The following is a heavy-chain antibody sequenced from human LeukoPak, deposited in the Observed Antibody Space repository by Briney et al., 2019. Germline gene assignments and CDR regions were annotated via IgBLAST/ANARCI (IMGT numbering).Heavy chain of an antibody. Sequence: SETLSLTCTVSGGSISSGSYYWSWIRQLAGKGLEWIGRIYTSGSTNYNPSLKSRVTISVDTSKNQFSLKLSSVTAADTAVYYCVAVPAAQNWFDPWGQGTLVTVSS. CDR1: GGSISSGSYY. D-gene: IGHD2-2*01. J-gene: IGHJ5*02. CDR3: VAVPAAQNWFDP. V-gene: IGHV4-61*02. CDR2: IYTSGST.